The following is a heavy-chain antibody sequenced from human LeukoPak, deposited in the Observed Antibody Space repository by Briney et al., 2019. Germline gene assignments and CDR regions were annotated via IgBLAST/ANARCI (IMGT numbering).Heavy chain of an antibody. D-gene: IGHD3-3*01. CDR1: EFTFSSYA. CDR2: MSGSGGST. V-gene: IGHV3-23*01. J-gene: IGHJ4*02. CDR3: AKDRRAGDFWSGYYFDY. Sequence: PGGSLRLSCAASEFTFSSYAMNWVRQAPGKGLEWVSVMSGSGGSTYYADSVKGRFTISRDNSKNTLYLQMNSLRAEDTAVYYCAKDRRAGDFWSGYYFDYWGQGTLVTVSS.